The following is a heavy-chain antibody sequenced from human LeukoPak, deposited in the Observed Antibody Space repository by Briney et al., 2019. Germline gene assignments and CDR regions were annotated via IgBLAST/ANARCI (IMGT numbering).Heavy chain of an antibody. D-gene: IGHD2/OR15-2a*01. CDR2: INHSGST. CDR1: GGSFSGYY. J-gene: IGHJ6*02. V-gene: IGHV4-34*01. Sequence: KPSETLSLTCAVYGGSFSGYYWSWIRQPAGKGLEWIGEINHSGSTNYNPSLKSRVTISVDTSKNQFSLKLSSVTAADTAVYYCARYVRQYYGMDVWGQGTTVTVSS. CDR3: ARYVRQYYGMDV.